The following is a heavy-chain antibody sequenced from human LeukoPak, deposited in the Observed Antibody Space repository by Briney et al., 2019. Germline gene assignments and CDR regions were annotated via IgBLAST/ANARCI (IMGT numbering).Heavy chain of an antibody. CDR3: ARNYDFWSGYLGWFDP. V-gene: IGHV4-34*01. J-gene: IGHJ5*02. Sequence: SETLSLTCAVYGGSFSGYYWSWIRQPPGKGQEWIGEINHSGSTNYNPSLKSRVTISVDTSKNQFSLKLSSVTAADTAVYYCARNYDFWSGYLGWFDPWGQGTLVTVSS. CDR2: INHSGST. CDR1: GGSFSGYY. D-gene: IGHD3-3*01.